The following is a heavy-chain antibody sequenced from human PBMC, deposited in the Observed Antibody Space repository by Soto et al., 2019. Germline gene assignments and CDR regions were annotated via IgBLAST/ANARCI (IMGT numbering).Heavy chain of an antibody. CDR3: AGLDSSGYLNWFDP. J-gene: IGHJ5*02. V-gene: IGHV3-74*01. CDR2: INSDGSST. CDR1: GFTFSSYW. D-gene: IGHD3-22*01. Sequence: GGSLRLSCAASGFTFSSYWMHWVRQAPGKGLVWVSRINSDGSSTSYADSVKGRFTISRDNAKNTLYLQMNSLRAEDTAVYYCAGLDSSGYLNWFDPWGQGTLVTVSS.